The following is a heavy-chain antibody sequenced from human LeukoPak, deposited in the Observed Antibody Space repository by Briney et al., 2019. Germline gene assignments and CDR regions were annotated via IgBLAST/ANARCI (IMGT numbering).Heavy chain of an antibody. CDR1: GGSISSYY. CDR3: ARENADAFDI. J-gene: IGHJ3*02. CDR2: IYYSGST. Sequence: SETLSLTCTVSGGSISSYYWSWIRQPPGKGLEWIGYIYYSGSTNYNPSLKSRVTISVDTSKNQFSLKLSSVTAADTAVYYCARENADAFDIWGQGTMVTVSS. V-gene: IGHV4-59*01.